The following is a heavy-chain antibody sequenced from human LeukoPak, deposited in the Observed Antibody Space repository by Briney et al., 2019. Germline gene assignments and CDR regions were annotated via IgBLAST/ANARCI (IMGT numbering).Heavy chain of an antibody. J-gene: IGHJ4*02. CDR1: GGSISSYY. Sequence: SETLSLTCTVSGGSISSYYWSWIRQPPGKGLEWIGYIYYSGSTNYNPSLKSRVTISVDTSKNQFSLKLSSATAADTAVYYCASTGYSGYDPFDYWGQGTLVTVSS. CDR2: IYYSGST. V-gene: IGHV4-59*01. CDR3: ASTGYSGYDPFDY. D-gene: IGHD5-12*01.